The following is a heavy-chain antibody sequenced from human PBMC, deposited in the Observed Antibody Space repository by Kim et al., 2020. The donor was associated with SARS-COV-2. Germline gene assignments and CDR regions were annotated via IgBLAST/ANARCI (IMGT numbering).Heavy chain of an antibody. D-gene: IGHD6-19*01. CDR2: IYPGDSDT. V-gene: IGHV5-51*01. CDR3: ARHVAGSSGWHPGANWYDP. Sequence: GESLKISCKGSGYSFTSYWIAWVRQMPGKGLEWMGIIYPGDSDTRNSPSFQGQVTISADKSISTAYLQWSSLKASDTAMYYCARHVAGSSGWHPGANWYDPWGQGTLVTVSS. CDR1: GYSFTSYW. J-gene: IGHJ5*02.